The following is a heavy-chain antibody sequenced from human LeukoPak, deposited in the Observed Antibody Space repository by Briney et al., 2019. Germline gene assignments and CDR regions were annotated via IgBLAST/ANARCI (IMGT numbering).Heavy chain of an antibody. Sequence: PGGSLRLSCTASGIILSDYYMSWIRQAPGKGLERVSAISGSGGSTYYADSVKGRFTISRDNSKNTLYLQMNSLRAEDTAVYYCAKYGIEVAGKALPDWWGQGTLVTVSS. J-gene: IGHJ4*02. CDR3: AKYGIEVAGKALPDW. CDR1: GIILSDYY. CDR2: ISGSGGST. V-gene: IGHV3-23*01. D-gene: IGHD6-19*01.